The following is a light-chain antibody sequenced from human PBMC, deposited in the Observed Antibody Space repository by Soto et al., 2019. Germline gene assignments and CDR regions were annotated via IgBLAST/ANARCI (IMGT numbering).Light chain of an antibody. J-gene: IGLJ3*02. V-gene: IGLV1-47*01. CDR3: AAWDDSLSGVV. Sequence: QSLLTQPPSASGTPGQRVTISCSGSSSNIGSNYVYWYQQLPGTAPKLLIYRNDQRPSGVPDRFSGSKSGTSASRAISGLRSDDEADYYCAAWDDSLSGVVFGGGTKLTVL. CDR2: RND. CDR1: SSNIGSNY.